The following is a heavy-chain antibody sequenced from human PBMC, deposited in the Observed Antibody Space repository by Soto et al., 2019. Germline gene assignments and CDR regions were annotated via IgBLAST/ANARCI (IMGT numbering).Heavy chain of an antibody. CDR3: ARGKLWSGYYKPYYYYGMDV. D-gene: IGHD3-3*01. J-gene: IGHJ6*02. Sequence: PSETLSLTCAVYGGSFSGYYWSWIRQPPGKGLEWIGEINHSGSTNYNPSLKSRVTISVDTSKNQFSLKLSSVTAADTAVYYCARGKLWSGYYKPYYYYGMDVWGQGTTVTVS. CDR2: INHSGST. V-gene: IGHV4-34*01. CDR1: GGSFSGYY.